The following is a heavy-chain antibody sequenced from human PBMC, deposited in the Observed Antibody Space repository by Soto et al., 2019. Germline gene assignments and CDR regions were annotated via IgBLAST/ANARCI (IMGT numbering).Heavy chain of an antibody. J-gene: IGHJ4*02. CDR2: ISSSSSYI. Sequence: EVQLVESGGGLVKPGGSLRLSCAASGFTFRSYSMNWVRQAPGKGLEWVSSISSSSSYIYYADSVKGRFTISRDSAKNSLYLRMNSLRAEDTAVYYCARDRGPPSYFDHWGQGTLVTVSS. CDR1: GFTFRSYS. CDR3: ARDRGPPSYFDH. V-gene: IGHV3-21*01.